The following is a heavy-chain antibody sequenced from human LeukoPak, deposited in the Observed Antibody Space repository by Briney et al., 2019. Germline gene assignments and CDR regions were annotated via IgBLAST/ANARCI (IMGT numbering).Heavy chain of an antibody. CDR2: IYYSGNT. J-gene: IGHJ5*02. D-gene: IGHD5-18*01. Sequence: SETLSLTCTVSGDSISSSNSYWGWIRQPPGKGLEWIGSIYYSGNTYYNASLKSRVTISVDTSKNQFSLKLTSVTAADTAVYYCARVGLTSGGYSYGYAGWFDPWGQGTLVTVSS. V-gene: IGHV4-39*01. CDR1: GDSISSSNSY. CDR3: ARVGLTSGGYSYGYAGWFDP.